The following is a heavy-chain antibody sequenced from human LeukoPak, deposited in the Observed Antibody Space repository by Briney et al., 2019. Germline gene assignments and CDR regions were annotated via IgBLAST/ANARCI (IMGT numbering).Heavy chain of an antibody. Sequence: GESLKISCKGSGYGYTSCWIGWVRQMPGKGLEWMGIIYPGDSDTRYSPSFQGQVTISADKSISTAYLQWSSLKDSDTAMYYCERASAMDTFFVAYWGQGTLVTVSS. CDR3: ERASAMDTFFVAY. D-gene: IGHD3-3*01. CDR2: IYPGDSDT. CDR1: GYGYTSCW. J-gene: IGHJ4*02. V-gene: IGHV5-51*01.